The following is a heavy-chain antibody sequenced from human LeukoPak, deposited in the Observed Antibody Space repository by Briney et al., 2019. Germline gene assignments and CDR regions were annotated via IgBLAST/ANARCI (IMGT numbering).Heavy chain of an antibody. CDR2: INHSGST. Sequence: SETLSLTSAVYGGSFSGYYWSWIRQPPGKGLEWIGEINHSGSTNYNPSLKSRVTISVDTSKNQFSLKLSSVTAADTAVYYCAERGNYYDSSGYYRYWGQGTLVTVSS. CDR1: GGSFSGYY. J-gene: IGHJ4*02. CDR3: AERGNYYDSSGYYRY. D-gene: IGHD3-22*01. V-gene: IGHV4-34*01.